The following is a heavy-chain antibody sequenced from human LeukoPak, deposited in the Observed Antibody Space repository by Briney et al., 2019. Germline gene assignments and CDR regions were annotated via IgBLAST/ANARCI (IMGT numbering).Heavy chain of an antibody. CDR2: ISYDGSNK. D-gene: IGHD2-2*01. J-gene: IGHJ6*02. Sequence: SGRSLRLSCAASGFTFRSYAMHWVRQAPGKGLEWVAVISYDGSNKYYADSVKGRFTISRDNSKNTLYLQMNSLRAEDTAVYYCARDPGADQLLSYYYYGMDVWGQGTTVTVSS. V-gene: IGHV3-30-3*01. CDR3: ARDPGADQLLSYYYYGMDV. CDR1: GFTFRSYA.